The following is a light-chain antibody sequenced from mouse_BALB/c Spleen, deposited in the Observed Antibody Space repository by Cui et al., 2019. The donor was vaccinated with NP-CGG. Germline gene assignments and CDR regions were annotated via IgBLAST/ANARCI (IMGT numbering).Light chain of an antibody. CDR1: PGAVTTSNH. Sequence: QAFVTQESALTTSPGEPVHLPCRSGPGAVTTSNHANWVQEKPDHLFTGLIGGTNNRAPGVPARFSGSLIGDKAALTITGAQTEDEAIYFCALWYSNHWVFGGGTKLTVL. CDR3: ALWYSNHWV. V-gene: IGLV1*01. CDR2: GTN. J-gene: IGLJ1*01.